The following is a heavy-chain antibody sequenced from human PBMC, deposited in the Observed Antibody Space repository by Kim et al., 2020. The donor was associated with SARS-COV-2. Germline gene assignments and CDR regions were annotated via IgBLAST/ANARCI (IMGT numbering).Heavy chain of an antibody. Sequence: AQKFQGRVTITADEATSTAYMELSSLRSEDTAVYYCASTGTTGTNDAFDIWGQGTMVTVSS. CDR3: ASTGTTGTNDAFDI. J-gene: IGHJ3*02. D-gene: IGHD1-1*01. V-gene: IGHV1-69*01.